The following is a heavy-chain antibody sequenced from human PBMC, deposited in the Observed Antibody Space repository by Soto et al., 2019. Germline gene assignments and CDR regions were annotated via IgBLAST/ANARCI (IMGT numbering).Heavy chain of an antibody. Sequence: SGTLSLTCTVSGGSVSSSNHYWAWIRQPPGKGLEWIGRIYYTGNTYFNPSLESRVTMSVDTSKNQFSLKLSSVTAGDTAVYYCARRVYGSGRYGYWGQGSLVTVSS. CDR1: GGSVSSSNHY. CDR2: IYYTGNT. J-gene: IGHJ4*02. V-gene: IGHV4-39*01. CDR3: ARRVYGSGRYGY. D-gene: IGHD3-10*01.